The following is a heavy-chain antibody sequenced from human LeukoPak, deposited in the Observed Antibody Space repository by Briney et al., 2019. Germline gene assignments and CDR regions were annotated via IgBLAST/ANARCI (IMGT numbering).Heavy chain of an antibody. V-gene: IGHV3-7*03. CDR3: VRVWSDCYLTNCYISEY. Sequence: PGGSLRLSCAASGFTFRNFWMNWARQAPGKGLEWVASIMKDGGQKKYVDSVKGRFTISRDNAQNSLYLQMSGLRAEDTAMYYCVRVWSDCYLTNCYISEYWGQGTLVTVSS. CDR2: IMKDGGQK. CDR1: GFTFRNFW. D-gene: IGHD3-3*01. J-gene: IGHJ4*02.